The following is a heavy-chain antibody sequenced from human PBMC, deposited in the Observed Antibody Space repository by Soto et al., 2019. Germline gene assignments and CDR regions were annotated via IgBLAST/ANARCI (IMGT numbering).Heavy chain of an antibody. Sequence: SVKVFCKASGGTFSSYAVNWVRQAPGQGLEWMGGIIPIFGTANYAQKFQGRVTITADESTSTAYMELSSLRSEDTAVYYCARVSSDSYNPYFDYWGQGTLVTVSS. CDR2: IIPIFGTA. J-gene: IGHJ4*02. CDR3: ARVSSDSYNPYFDY. V-gene: IGHV1-69*13. D-gene: IGHD5-18*01. CDR1: GGTFSSYA.